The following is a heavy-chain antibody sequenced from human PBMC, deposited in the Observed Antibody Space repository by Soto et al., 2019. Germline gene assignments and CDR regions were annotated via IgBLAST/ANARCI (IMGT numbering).Heavy chain of an antibody. J-gene: IGHJ5*02. Sequence: GGSLRLSCAASGFTFSSYAMSWVRQAPGKGLEWVSAISGSGGSTYYADSVKGRFTISRDNSKNTLYLQMNSLRAEDTAVYYCAKDPADYSNYGWFDPWGQGTLVTVSS. CDR1: GFTFSSYA. V-gene: IGHV3-23*01. D-gene: IGHD4-4*01. CDR2: ISGSGGST. CDR3: AKDPADYSNYGWFDP.